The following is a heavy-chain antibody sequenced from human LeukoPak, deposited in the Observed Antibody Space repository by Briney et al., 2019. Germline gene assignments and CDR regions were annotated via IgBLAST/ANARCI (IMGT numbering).Heavy chain of an antibody. J-gene: IGHJ4*02. Sequence: GGSLTLSCAASGFTVSSNYMSWVRQAPGKGLEWVSVIYSGGSTYYADSVKGRFTISRDNSKNTLYLQMNSLRAEDTAVYYCARVRPRETFDYWGQGTLVTVSS. CDR2: IYSGGST. V-gene: IGHV3-53*01. CDR1: GFTVSSNY. D-gene: IGHD1-26*01. CDR3: ARVRPRETFDY.